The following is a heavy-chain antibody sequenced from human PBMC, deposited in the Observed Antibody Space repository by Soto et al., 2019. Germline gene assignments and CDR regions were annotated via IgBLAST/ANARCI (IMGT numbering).Heavy chain of an antibody. CDR1: GFTFSSYA. Sequence: GSLRLSCAASGFTFSSYAMSWVRQAPGKGLEGVSGISDSGGSTYSADSVKGRFTIPRDNSKNTLYLQMNSLRAEDTAVYYCARADYDFWSGYFNWFDPWGQGTLVTVSS. CDR2: ISDSGGST. CDR3: ARADYDFWSGYFNWFDP. V-gene: IGHV3-23*01. J-gene: IGHJ5*02. D-gene: IGHD3-3*01.